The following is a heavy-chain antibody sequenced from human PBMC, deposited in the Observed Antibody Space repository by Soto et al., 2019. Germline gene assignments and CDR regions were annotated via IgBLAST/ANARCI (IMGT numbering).Heavy chain of an antibody. CDR2: IKSKADGGTV. CDR1: GFTFSNAW. D-gene: IGHD3-10*01. V-gene: IGHV3-15*01. CDR3: AKEGLHFSMGRGVMITVAGYFYGMDV. J-gene: IGHJ6*02. Sequence: EAQLVESGGGLVKPGGSLRLSCAASGFTFSNAWMSWVRQAPGKGLEWVGRIKSKADGGTVDYAAPVKGRFTISRDDSNNPLLLQMNRLKTEDTAVYYCAKEGLHFSMGRGVMITVAGYFYGMDVWGQGTRVTVSS.